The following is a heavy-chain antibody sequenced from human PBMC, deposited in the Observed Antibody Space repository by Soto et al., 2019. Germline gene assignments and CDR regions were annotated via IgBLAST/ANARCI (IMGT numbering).Heavy chain of an antibody. CDR3: ANMPDYSSSPQVFDY. CDR2: ISGSGGST. CDR1: GFTFSSYA. Sequence: GSLRLSCAASGFTFSSYAMSWVRQAPGKGLEWVSAISGSGGSTYYADSVKGRFTISRDNSKNTLYLQMNSLRAEDTAVYYCANMPDYSSSPQVFDYWGQGTLVTVSS. D-gene: IGHD6-13*01. V-gene: IGHV3-23*01. J-gene: IGHJ4*02.